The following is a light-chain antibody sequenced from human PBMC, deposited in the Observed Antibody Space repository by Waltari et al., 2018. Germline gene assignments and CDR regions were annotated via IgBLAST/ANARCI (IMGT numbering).Light chain of an antibody. CDR3: QERSNWPGGA. V-gene: IGKV3-11*01. CDR2: DAS. CDR1: QRVRTY. J-gene: IGKJ4*01. Sequence: EIVLTQSPATLSLSPGERATLSCRASQRVRTYLAWYQHRPGQAPRLLIYDASNRATDIPARFSGSGSGTDFTLTISSLQPEDFAVYYCQERSNWPGGAFGGGTKVEI.